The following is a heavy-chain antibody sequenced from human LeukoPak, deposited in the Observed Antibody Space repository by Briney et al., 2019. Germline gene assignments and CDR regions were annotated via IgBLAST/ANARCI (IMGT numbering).Heavy chain of an antibody. V-gene: IGHV4-34*01. CDR3: ARTGGPIYCSGGSCSTRPALRYYYYYGMDV. J-gene: IGHJ6*04. Sequence: SETLSLTCAVYGGSFSGYYWSWIRQRPGKGLEWIGEINHSGSTNYNPSLKSRVTISVDTSKNQFSLKLSSVTAADTAVYYCARTGGPIYCSGGSCSTRPALRYYYYYGMDVWGKGTTVTVSS. D-gene: IGHD2-15*01. CDR1: GGSFSGYY. CDR2: INHSGST.